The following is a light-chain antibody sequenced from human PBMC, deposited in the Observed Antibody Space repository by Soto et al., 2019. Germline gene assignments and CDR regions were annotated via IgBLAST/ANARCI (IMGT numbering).Light chain of an antibody. CDR1: QTISSS. V-gene: IGKV1-5*03. CDR3: QQYDSYSPYT. J-gene: IGKJ2*01. CDR2: KAS. Sequence: DIQMTQFPPTLSASIGDRVTITCRASQTISSSLAWYQQKPGKAPKLLIYKASTLETGVPSRFSGSGSGTEFTLTISSLQPDDFAPYYCQQYDSYSPYTFGQGTRLAI.